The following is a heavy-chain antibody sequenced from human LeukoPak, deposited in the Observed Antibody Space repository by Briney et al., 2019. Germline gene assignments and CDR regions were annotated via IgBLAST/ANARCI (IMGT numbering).Heavy chain of an antibody. V-gene: IGHV4-4*09. D-gene: IGHD2-15*01. Sequence: PSETLSLSCNVSGYSVSSGYWTWIRQSPAKGLEWIGFIYDNGVTDYNPSLKSRLIISLDTSKNQFSLNLRSVSAADSATYYCAGRGHRYSRDWGQGILVTVSS. J-gene: IGHJ1*01. CDR2: IYDNGVT. CDR3: AGRGHRYSRD. CDR1: GYSVSSGY.